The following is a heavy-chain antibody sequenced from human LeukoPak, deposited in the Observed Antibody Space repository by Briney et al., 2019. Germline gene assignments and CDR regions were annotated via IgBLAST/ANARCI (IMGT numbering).Heavy chain of an antibody. D-gene: IGHD6-13*01. V-gene: IGHV4-39*01. CDR2: IHYSGST. CDR3: ARLGGYSSSSRHGAFDI. CDR1: GGSISSSDYY. J-gene: IGHJ3*02. Sequence: KPSETLSLTCTVSGGSISSSDYYWGWIRQPPGKGLEWIGSIHYSGSTYYNPSLKSRVTISVDTSKNQFSLKLSSVTAADTAVYYCARLGGYSSSSRHGAFDIWGQGTMVTVSS.